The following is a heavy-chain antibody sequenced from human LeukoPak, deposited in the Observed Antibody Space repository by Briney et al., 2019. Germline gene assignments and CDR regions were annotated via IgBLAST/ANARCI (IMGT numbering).Heavy chain of an antibody. D-gene: IGHD3-9*01. J-gene: IGHJ6*03. CDR3: ARGADYDILTGYMDV. V-gene: IGHV3-21*01. Sequence: PGGSLRLSCAASGLTFSTYTMNWVRQAPGKRLEWVSSISSSSSYLYYADSVKGRFTISRANAKNSLYLEMNSLRAEDTAVYYCARGADYDILTGYMDVWGKGTTVTVSS. CDR2: ISSSSSYL. CDR1: GLTFSTYT.